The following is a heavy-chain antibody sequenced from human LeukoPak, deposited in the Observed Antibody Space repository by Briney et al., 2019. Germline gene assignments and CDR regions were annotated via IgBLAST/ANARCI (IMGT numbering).Heavy chain of an antibody. CDR3: ARVTTIAPGAFDI. CDR1: GYTFTGYY. CDR2: INPNSGGT. J-gene: IGHJ3*02. Sequence: ASVKVSCKASGYTFTGYYMHWVRQAPGQGLEWMGWINPNSGGTNYAQKFQGRVTMTRDTSISTAYMELSRLRSDDTAVYYCARVTTIAPGAFDIWGQGTMVTDSS. V-gene: IGHV1-2*02. D-gene: IGHD6-13*01.